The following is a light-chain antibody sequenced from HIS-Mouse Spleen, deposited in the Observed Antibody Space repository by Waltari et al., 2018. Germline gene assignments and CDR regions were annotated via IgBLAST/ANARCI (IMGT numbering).Light chain of an antibody. Sequence: SYELTQPPSVSVSPGQTARLTCPGAAFPKPSPYWYQQKSGQAPVLVIYEDSKRPSGIPERFSGSSSGTMATLTISGAQVEDEADYYCYSTDSSGNHRVFGGGTKLTVL. CDR3: YSTDSSGNHRV. J-gene: IGLJ2*01. CDR1: AFPKPS. V-gene: IGLV3-10*01. CDR2: EDS.